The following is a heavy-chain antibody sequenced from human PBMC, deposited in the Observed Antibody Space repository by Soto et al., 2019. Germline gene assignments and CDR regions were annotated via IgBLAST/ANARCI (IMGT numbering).Heavy chain of an antibody. CDR3: ATDRCGYYYDAPAY. J-gene: IGHJ4*02. D-gene: IGHD3-22*01. CDR1: GYTLTELS. Sequence: ASVKVSCKVSGYTLTELSMHWVRQAPGKGLEWMGGFDPEDGETIYAQKFQGRVTMTEDTSTDTAYMELSSLRSEDTAVYYCATDRCGYYYDAPAYWGQGTLVTVSS. V-gene: IGHV1-24*01. CDR2: FDPEDGET.